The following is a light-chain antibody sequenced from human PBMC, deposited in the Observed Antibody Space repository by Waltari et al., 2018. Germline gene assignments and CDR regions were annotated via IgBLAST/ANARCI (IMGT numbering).Light chain of an antibody. J-gene: IGLJ3*02. Sequence: SSELTQDPAVSVALGLTVSITCQGDTLRNYYANWYQQKPGQAPVVVIYGKNNLPSGIQYRFFCSILVKTSSLTITGTHAEDVADYDCNLRDSSGDHWVFGARTKLTVL. CDR3: NLRDSSGDHWV. CDR2: GKN. CDR1: TLRNYY. V-gene: IGLV3-19*01.